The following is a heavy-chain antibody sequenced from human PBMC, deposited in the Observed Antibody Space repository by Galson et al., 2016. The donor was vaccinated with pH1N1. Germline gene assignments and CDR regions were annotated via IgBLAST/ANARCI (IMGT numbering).Heavy chain of an antibody. J-gene: IGHJ4*02. D-gene: IGHD2-2*01. CDR3: TRPGGYCSSTSCLRDY. CDR1: GFTFSGSA. V-gene: IGHV3-73*01. CDR2: IRSKGNNYTT. Sequence: SLRLSCAASGFTFSGSAMHWVCQASGTGLEWVGRIRSKGNNYTTVYAASVKGRFTISRDDSKNTAYLQMNSLKTEDTAVYYCTRPGGYCSSTSCLRDYWGQGTLVTVSS.